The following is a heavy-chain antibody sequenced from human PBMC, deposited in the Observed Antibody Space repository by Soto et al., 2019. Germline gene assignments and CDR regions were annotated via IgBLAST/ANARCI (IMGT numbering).Heavy chain of an antibody. J-gene: IGHJ4*02. Sequence: LSLTCTVSGGSISNYYWTWIRQPAGKGLEWIGRIYTSGSTNYNPSLKSRVTMSVDTSKNQFSLKLSSVTAADTALYYCAWQTTYSSSWYDYWGQGTLVTVS. V-gene: IGHV4-4*07. D-gene: IGHD6-13*01. CDR2: IYTSGST. CDR1: GGSISNYY. CDR3: AWQTTYSSSWYDY.